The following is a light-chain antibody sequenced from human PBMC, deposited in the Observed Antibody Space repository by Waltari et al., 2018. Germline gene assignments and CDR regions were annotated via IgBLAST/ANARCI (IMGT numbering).Light chain of an antibody. CDR2: KAS. V-gene: IGKV1-5*03. Sequence: ITCRASQSLSTWLAWYQQKPGEAPKLLIYKASILESGVPSRFSGSGSGTEFTLTISSLQPDDFATYYCQQYNTYSYTFGQGTKVEI. CDR1: QSLSTW. CDR3: QQYNTYSYT. J-gene: IGKJ2*01.